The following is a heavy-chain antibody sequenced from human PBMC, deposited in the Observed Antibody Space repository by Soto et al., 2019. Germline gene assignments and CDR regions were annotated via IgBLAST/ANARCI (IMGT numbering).Heavy chain of an antibody. CDR3: ARDPKTSGGQHWAFNYFDS. V-gene: IGHV3-23*01. D-gene: IGHD7-27*01. Sequence: PGGSLRLSCAASGFTFRSYAMSWVRQAPGKGLEWVSAISGSGGSTYYADSVKGRFTISRDNSKSTLYLQVDSLRPEDAAVYYCARDPKTSGGQHWAFNYFDSWGQGTLVTVSS. CDR1: GFTFRSYA. J-gene: IGHJ4*02. CDR2: ISGSGGST.